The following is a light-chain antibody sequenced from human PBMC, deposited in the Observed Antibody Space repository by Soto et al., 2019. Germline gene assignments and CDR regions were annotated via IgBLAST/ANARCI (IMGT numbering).Light chain of an antibody. CDR3: QQFGTSPA. CDR2: GVS. J-gene: IGKJ4*01. CDR1: QRVGSSS. V-gene: IGKV3-20*01. Sequence: EIVLTQSPGTLSLSPGERAILSYRASQRVGSSSLAWYQQRPGQAPRLLIYGVSTRATGIPDRFSGSGSGTDFTLTISRLESEDFAMYFCQQFGTSPAFGGGTKVEIK.